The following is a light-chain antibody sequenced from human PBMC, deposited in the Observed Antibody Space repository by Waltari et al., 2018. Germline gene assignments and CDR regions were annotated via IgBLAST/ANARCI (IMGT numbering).Light chain of an antibody. CDR3: ATWDKSLSGWV. J-gene: IGLJ3*02. CDR1: NSNIGSNY. V-gene: IGLV1-51*02. Sequence: QSVLTQPPSLSAAPRQKVTISCSGNNSNIGSNYVSWYRQLPGTAPKLLIYENNKRPSGIPDRVSGSKSGTSATLGITGLQTGDEADYYCATWDKSLSGWVFGGGTKLTVL. CDR2: ENN.